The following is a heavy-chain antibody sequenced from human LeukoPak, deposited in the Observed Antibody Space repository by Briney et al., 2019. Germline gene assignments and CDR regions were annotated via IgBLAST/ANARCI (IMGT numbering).Heavy chain of an antibody. D-gene: IGHD3-3*01. CDR3: AKVRTFLTISVMDV. CDR1: GFTFSSYA. CDR2: ISGSGGST. V-gene: IGHV3-23*01. J-gene: IGHJ6*04. Sequence: PGRSLRLSCAASGFTFSSYAMSWVRQAPGKGLEWVSAISGSGGSTYYADSVKGRFTISRDNSKNTLYLQMNSLRAEDTAVYYCAKVRTFLTISVMDVWGKGTTVTVSS.